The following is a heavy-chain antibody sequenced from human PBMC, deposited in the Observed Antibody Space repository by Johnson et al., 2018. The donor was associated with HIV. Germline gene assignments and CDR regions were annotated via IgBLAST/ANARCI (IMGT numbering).Heavy chain of an antibody. Sequence: VQLVESGGGLVQPGRSLRLSCAASGFTFDDYAMHWVRQAPGKGLEWVSRINSDGSSTSYADSVKGRFTSSRDHAKNTLYLQMNSLRAEDTAVYYCASQGYAFDIWGQGTMVTVSS. CDR3: ASQGYAFDI. CDR1: GFTFDDYA. D-gene: IGHD5-18*01. J-gene: IGHJ3*02. V-gene: IGHV3-74*02. CDR2: INSDGSST.